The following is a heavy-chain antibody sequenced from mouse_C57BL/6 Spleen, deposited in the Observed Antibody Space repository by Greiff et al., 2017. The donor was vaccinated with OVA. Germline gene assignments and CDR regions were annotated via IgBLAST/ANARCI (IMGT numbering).Heavy chain of an antibody. CDR1: GFSLTSYG. J-gene: IGHJ1*03. V-gene: IGHV2-6-1*01. CDR3: ARHYDYDGSPWYFDV. D-gene: IGHD2-4*01. Sequence: VKVVESGPGLVAPSQSLSITCTVSGFSLTSYGVHWVRQPPGKGLEWLVVIWSDGSTTYNSALKSRLSISKDNSKSQVFLKMNSLQTDDTAMYYCARHYDYDGSPWYFDVWGTGTTGTVSS. CDR2: IWSDGST.